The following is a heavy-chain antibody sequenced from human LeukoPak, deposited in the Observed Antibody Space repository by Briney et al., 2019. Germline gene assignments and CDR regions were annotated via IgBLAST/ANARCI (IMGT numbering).Heavy chain of an antibody. Sequence: ASVKVSCKASGYTFTGYYMHWVRQAPGQGLEWMGWINPNSGGTNYAQKFQGRVTMTRDTSISTAYMELSRLRSDDTAVYYCASLPFPLGYCRGGSCSRVDYWGQGTLVTVSS. CDR1: GYTFTGYY. CDR3: ASLPFPLGYCRGGSCSRVDY. D-gene: IGHD2-15*01. V-gene: IGHV1-2*02. J-gene: IGHJ4*02. CDR2: INPNSGGT.